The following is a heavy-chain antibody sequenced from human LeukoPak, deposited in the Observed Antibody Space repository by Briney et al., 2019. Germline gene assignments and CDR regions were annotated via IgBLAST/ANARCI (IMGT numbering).Heavy chain of an antibody. CDR1: GFTFSSYA. D-gene: IGHD5-24*01. CDR3: AKGSRDGYNLKIFDY. Sequence: GRSLRLSCAASGFTFSSYAMHWVRQAPGKGLEWVAVISYDGSNKYYADSVKGRFTISRDNSKNTLYLQMNSLRAEDTAVYYCAKGSRDGYNLKIFDYWGQGTLVTVSS. J-gene: IGHJ4*02. V-gene: IGHV3-30-3*01. CDR2: ISYDGSNK.